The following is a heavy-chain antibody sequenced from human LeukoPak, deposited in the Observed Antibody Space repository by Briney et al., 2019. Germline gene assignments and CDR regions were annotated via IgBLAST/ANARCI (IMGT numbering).Heavy chain of an antibody. CDR1: GYSFTSYW. J-gene: IGHJ4*02. V-gene: IGHV5-51*01. CDR2: IYPGDSDT. D-gene: IGHD2-15*01. CDR3: ARLKRGYCSGGSCPPAYFDY. Sequence: GESLKISCKGSGYSFTSYWIGWVRQMPGKGLEWMGIIYPGDSDTRYSPSFQGQVTISADTSISTAYLQWSSLKASDTAMYYCARLKRGYCSGGSCPPAYFDYWGQGTLVTVSS.